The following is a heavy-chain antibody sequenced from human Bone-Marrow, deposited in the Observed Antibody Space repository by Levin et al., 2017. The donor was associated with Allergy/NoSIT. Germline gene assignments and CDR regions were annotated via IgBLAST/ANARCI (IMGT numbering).Heavy chain of an antibody. D-gene: IGHD1-26*01. V-gene: IGHV3-30*18. J-gene: IGHJ6*02. CDR1: GFTFSSYG. CDR3: AKDRRGSYGNDYYYGMDV. Sequence: GGSLRLSCAASGFTFSSYGMHWVRQAPGKGLEWVAVISYDGSNKYYADSVKGRFTISRDNSKNTLYLQMNSLRAEDTAVYYCAKDRRGSYGNDYYYGMDVWGQGTTVTVSS. CDR2: ISYDGSNK.